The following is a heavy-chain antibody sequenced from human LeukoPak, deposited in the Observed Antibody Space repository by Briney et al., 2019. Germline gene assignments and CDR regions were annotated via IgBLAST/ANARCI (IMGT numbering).Heavy chain of an antibody. CDR1: GGSFSGYY. D-gene: IGHD3-3*01. Sequence: SETLSLTCAVYGGSFSGYYWSWIRQPPGKGLEWIGEINHSGSTNYNPSLKSRVSISVDTSKNQFSLKLSSVTAADTAVYYCARVETYDFWSGHFVSNPGAGYMDVWGKGTTVTVSS. J-gene: IGHJ6*03. V-gene: IGHV4-34*01. CDR2: INHSGST. CDR3: ARVETYDFWSGHFVSNPGAGYMDV.